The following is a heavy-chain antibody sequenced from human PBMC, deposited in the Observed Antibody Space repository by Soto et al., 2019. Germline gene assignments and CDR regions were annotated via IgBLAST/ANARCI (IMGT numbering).Heavy chain of an antibody. J-gene: IGHJ4*02. CDR2: ISSSSSTI. Sequence: EVQLVESGGGLVQPGGSLRLSCAASGFTFSSYSMNWVRQAPGKGLEWVSYISSSSSTIYYADSVKGRFTISRDNAKNSLYLQMNSLRDEDTAVYYCARDLLRTSGWYRDYWGQGTLVTVSS. CDR1: GFTFSSYS. D-gene: IGHD6-19*01. V-gene: IGHV3-48*02. CDR3: ARDLLRTSGWYRDY.